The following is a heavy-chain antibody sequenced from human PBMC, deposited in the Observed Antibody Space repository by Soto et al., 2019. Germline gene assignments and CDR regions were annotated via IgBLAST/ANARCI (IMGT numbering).Heavy chain of an antibody. J-gene: IGHJ4*02. CDR2: ISYDGSNQ. V-gene: IGHV3-30-3*01. CDR3: ASHQGIYKFYIDF. D-gene: IGHD1-1*01. CDR1: GFTFSRYA. Sequence: PGGSLRLSCAASGFTFSRYAVHWVRQAPGKGLEWVAVISYDGSNQFYADSVKGRFTISRDNSKNTLYLQMNSLRAEDTAMYYCASHQGIYKFYIDFWGLGAPVTVSS.